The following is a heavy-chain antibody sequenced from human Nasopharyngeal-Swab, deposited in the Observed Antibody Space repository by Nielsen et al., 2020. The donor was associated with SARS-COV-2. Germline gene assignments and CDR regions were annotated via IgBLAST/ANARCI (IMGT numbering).Heavy chain of an antibody. J-gene: IGHJ4*02. Sequence: GESLKISCIASGFTFNIYAMAWVRRTPGRGLQWVSGISASGGSTYYTDSVKGRFAVSRDNSRNTLYLQMNSLRAEDTAVYYCARDRMWFGELFYFDYWGQGTLVTVSS. V-gene: IGHV3-23*01. CDR1: GFTFNIYA. D-gene: IGHD3-10*01. CDR3: ARDRMWFGELFYFDY. CDR2: ISASGGST.